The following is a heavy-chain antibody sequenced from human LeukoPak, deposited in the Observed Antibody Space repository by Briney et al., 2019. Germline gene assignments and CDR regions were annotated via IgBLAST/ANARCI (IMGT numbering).Heavy chain of an antibody. Sequence: PGGSLRLSCAASGFTFSTYTIHSVRQAPGKGLEWVAVMSYDGNDKHYAASVKGRFTISRDNSKNTVYLQMNSLRAEDTAVYYCAREGHYDILTGYSPVEYYYYYMDVWGKGTTVTVSS. CDR1: GFTFSTYT. D-gene: IGHD3-9*01. CDR2: MSYDGNDK. V-gene: IGHV3-30*04. CDR3: AREGHYDILTGYSPVEYYYYYMDV. J-gene: IGHJ6*03.